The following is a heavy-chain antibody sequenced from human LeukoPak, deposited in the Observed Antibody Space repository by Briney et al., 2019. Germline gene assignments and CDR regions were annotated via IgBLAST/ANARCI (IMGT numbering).Heavy chain of an antibody. J-gene: IGHJ3*02. D-gene: IGHD3-22*01. Sequence: GGSLRLSCAASGFTVSSNYMSWVRQAPGKGLEWVSVIYSGGSTYYADSVKGRFTISRGNSKNTLYLQMNSLRAEDTAVYYCARDVPVTTDAFDIWGQGTMVTVSS. CDR2: IYSGGST. V-gene: IGHV3-53*01. CDR1: GFTVSSNY. CDR3: ARDVPVTTDAFDI.